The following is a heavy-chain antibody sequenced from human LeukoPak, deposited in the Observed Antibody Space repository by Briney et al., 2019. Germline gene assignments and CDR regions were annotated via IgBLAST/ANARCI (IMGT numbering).Heavy chain of an antibody. V-gene: IGHV3-7*01. J-gene: IGHJ4*02. CDR2: IKQDGSEK. CDR1: GFTFSSYW. CDR3: ARELCSGGSCYLSY. Sequence: PGGSLRLSCAASGFTFSSYWMSWVRQAPGKGLEWVANIKQDGSEKYYVGSVKGRFTISRDNAKNSLYLQMNSLRAEDTAVYYCARELCSGGSCYLSYWGQGTLVTVSS. D-gene: IGHD2-15*01.